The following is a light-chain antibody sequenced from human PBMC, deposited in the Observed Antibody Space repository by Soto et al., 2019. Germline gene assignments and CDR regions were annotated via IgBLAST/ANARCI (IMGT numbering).Light chain of an antibody. Sequence: QSALTQPASVSGSPGQSISISCTGTRYDVGGYNFVSWYQQHPGTAPKLVIFDVSDRPSGVSSRFSGSKSGNTASLIITGLQPEDEADYYCSSYRPGPLVFGGGTKVTVL. J-gene: IGLJ2*01. CDR1: RYDVGGYNF. CDR3: SSYRPGPLV. CDR2: DVS. V-gene: IGLV2-14*01.